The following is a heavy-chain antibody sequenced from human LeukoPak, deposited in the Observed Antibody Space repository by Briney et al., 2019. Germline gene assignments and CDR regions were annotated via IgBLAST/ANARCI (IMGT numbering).Heavy chain of an antibody. D-gene: IGHD3-22*01. CDR3: ARATYDSSAVDAFDI. Sequence: GGSLRLSCEVSGYTFSNFAVNWVRLAPGKGPEWVAYTNTAGNTIYYADSMKGRFTISRDNAKNSLYLRMNTLRAEDTAVCYCARATYDSSAVDAFDIWGQGTMVTVSP. CDR2: TNTAGNTI. CDR1: GYTFSNFA. J-gene: IGHJ3*02. V-gene: IGHV3-48*04.